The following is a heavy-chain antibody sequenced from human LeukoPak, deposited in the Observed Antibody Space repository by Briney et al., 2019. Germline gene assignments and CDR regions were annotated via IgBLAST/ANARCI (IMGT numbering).Heavy chain of an antibody. CDR3: ARDLPSNYYDSPLLDY. V-gene: IGHV4-39*07. J-gene: IGHJ4*02. CDR1: GGSISSSSYY. Sequence: PSETLSLTCTVSGGSISSSSYYWGWIRQPPGKGLEWIGSIYYSGSTYYNPSLKSRVTISVDTSKNQFSLKLSSVTAADTAVYYCARDLPSNYYDSPLLDYWGQGTLVTVSS. CDR2: IYYSGST. D-gene: IGHD3-22*01.